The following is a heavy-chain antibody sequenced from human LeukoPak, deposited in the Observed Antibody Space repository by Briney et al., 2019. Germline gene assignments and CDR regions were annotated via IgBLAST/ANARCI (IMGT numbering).Heavy chain of an antibody. CDR1: GFSLSTSGVA. J-gene: IGHJ5*02. D-gene: IGHD7-27*01. V-gene: IGHV2-5*02. CDR2: IYWDDDK. CDR3: AHRPGATDWFDP. Sequence: SGRTLVNPTQTLTLTCTVSGFSLSTSGVAVGWSRQPPGKALEWLALIYWDDDKRYRPSLKSRLTIAKDTSKNHVVLTMTNMDPVDTATYYCAHRPGATDWFDPWGQGTLVTVSS.